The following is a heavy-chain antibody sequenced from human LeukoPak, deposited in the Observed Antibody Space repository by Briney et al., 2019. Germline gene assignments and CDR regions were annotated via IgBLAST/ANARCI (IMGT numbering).Heavy chain of an antibody. J-gene: IGHJ6*02. D-gene: IGHD6-13*01. CDR1: RFTFSSYG. V-gene: IGHV3-30*18. CDR3: AKDAGNYYGMDV. Sequence: GGSLRLSCAASRFTFSSYGMHGVRQAPGKGLEWVAVISYDGSNKYYADSVKGRFTISRDNSKNTLYLQMNSLRAEDTAVYYCAKDAGNYYGMDVWGQGTTVTVSS. CDR2: ISYDGSNK.